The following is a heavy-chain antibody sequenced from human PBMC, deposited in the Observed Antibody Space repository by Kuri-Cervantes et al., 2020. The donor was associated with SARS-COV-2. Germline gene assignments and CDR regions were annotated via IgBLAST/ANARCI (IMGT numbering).Heavy chain of an antibody. V-gene: IGHV3-33*01. CDR1: GFTFSSYG. CDR2: IWYDGSNK. D-gene: IGHD6-19*01. Sequence: GESLKISCAASGFTFSSYGMHWVRQAPGKGLEWVAVIWYDGSNKYYADSVKGRFTISRDNSKNTLYLQMNSLRAEDTAVYYCARARQWLEPNFDYWGQGTLVTVSS. CDR3: ARARQWLEPNFDY. J-gene: IGHJ4*02.